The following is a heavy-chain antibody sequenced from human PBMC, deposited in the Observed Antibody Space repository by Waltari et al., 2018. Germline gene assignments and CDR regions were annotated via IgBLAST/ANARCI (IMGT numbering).Heavy chain of an antibody. V-gene: IGHV3-7*01. CDR1: GFTSNNYW. CDR2: INPNGSQK. Sequence: DVQLVESGGGLVQPGGSLRLSCEAPGFTSNNYWMNWVRQSPGKGRGWVANINPNGSQKFYVDSMEGRFTISRDNAKNSVYLQMNNLRAEDTAVYYCAAWGPRCLWGQGSQVIVSS. J-gene: IGHJ4*02. CDR3: AAWGPRCL. D-gene: IGHD4-17*01.